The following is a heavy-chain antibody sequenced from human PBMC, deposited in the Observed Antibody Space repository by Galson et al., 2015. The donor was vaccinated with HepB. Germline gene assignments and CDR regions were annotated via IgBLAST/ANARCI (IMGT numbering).Heavy chain of an antibody. V-gene: IGHV3-74*01. Sequence: SLRLSCAASDFTFSNYWTNWVRPPPGKGLVWVYRVKRDEETAAYADSVRGRFTITRDNAKNRLFLHMDSLTVDDTAVYFCARTITPAPIPLIDSWGQGTLVTVSS. CDR1: DFTFSNYW. D-gene: IGHD3-10*01. CDR2: VKRDEETA. J-gene: IGHJ4*02. CDR3: ARTITPAPIPLIDS.